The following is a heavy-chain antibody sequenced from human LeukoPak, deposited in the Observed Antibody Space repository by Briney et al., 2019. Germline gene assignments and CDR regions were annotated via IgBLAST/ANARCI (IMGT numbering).Heavy chain of an antibody. CDR3: AIVYDYGDPAFDY. J-gene: IGHJ4*02. CDR1: GGTFSSYA. V-gene: IGHV1-69*04. D-gene: IGHD4-17*01. CDR2: IIPIFGIA. Sequence: SVKVSCKASGGTFSSYAISWVRQAPGQGLEWMGRIIPIFGIANYAQKVQGRVTITADKSTSTAYMELSSLRSEDTAVYYCAIVYDYGDPAFDYWGQGTLVTVSS.